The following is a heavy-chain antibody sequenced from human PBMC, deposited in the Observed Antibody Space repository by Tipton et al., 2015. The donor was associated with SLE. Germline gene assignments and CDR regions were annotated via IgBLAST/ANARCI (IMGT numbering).Heavy chain of an antibody. CDR3: ARGGAYDDVWERPGWGYGMDV. CDR1: GFIFSDYY. CDR2: ISRTGTTI. J-gene: IGHJ6*02. D-gene: IGHD3-16*01. Sequence: QLVQSGGGLVKPGGSQRLSCTASGFIFSDYYMSWIRQAPGKGLEWVSYISRTGTTIYYADSVKGRFTISRDNAENSLYLQMNSLRADDTAGYYCARGGAYDDVWERPGWGYGMDVWGQGTTVTVSS. V-gene: IGHV3-11*01.